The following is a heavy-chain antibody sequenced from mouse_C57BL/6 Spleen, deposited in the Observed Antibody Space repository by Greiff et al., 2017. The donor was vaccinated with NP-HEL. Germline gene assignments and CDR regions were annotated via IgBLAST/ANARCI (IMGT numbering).Heavy chain of an antibody. CDR1: GYTFTSYW. CDR3: ARNWAIRYFDV. Sequence: QVQLQQPGAELVKPGASVKLSCKASGYTFTSYWMQWVKQRPGQGLEWIGEIDPSDRYTNYNQKFKGKATLTVDTSSSTAYMQLSSLTSEDSAVYYCARNWAIRYFDVWGTGTTVTVSS. J-gene: IGHJ1*03. D-gene: IGHD4-1*01. CDR2: IDPSDRYT. V-gene: IGHV1-50*01.